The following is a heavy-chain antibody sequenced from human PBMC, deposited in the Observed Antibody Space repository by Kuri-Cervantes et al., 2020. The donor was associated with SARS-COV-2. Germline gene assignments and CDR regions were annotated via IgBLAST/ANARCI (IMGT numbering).Heavy chain of an antibody. CDR1: GYSISSSSYY. CDR2: IYYSGST. CDR3: AREIPYYDFWSGYNNWFDP. V-gene: IGHV4-39*02. D-gene: IGHD3-3*01. Sequence: ESLKISCTVSGYSISSSSYYWGWIRQPPGKGLEWIGSIYYSGSTYYNPSLKSRVTISVDTSKNQFSLKLSSVTAADTAVYYCAREIPYYDFWSGYNNWFDPWGQGTLVTVSS. J-gene: IGHJ5*02.